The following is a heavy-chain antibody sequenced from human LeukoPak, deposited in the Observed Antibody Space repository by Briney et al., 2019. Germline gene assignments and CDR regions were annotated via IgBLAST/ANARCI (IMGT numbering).Heavy chain of an antibody. CDR1: GGSISSYY. CDR3: AREGWAARFDY. V-gene: IGHV4-59*12. CDR2: VYYSGST. Sequence: SETLSLTCTVTGGSISSYYWSWIRQPPGKGLEWIGYVYYSGSTTYNPSLKSRVTISVDTSKNQFSLKLSSVTAADTAVYYCAREGWAARFDYWGQGTLVTVSS. D-gene: IGHD6-6*01. J-gene: IGHJ4*02.